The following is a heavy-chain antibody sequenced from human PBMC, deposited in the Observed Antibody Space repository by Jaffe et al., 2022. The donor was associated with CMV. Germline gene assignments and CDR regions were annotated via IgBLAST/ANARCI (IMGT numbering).Heavy chain of an antibody. CDR1: GFTFSSYT. D-gene: IGHD3-10*01. Sequence: EAQLVESGGGLVQPGGSLRLSCAASGFTFSSYTMNWVRQAPGKGLEWVSYIGSSSTIIYYADSVKGRFTISRDNAKNSLYLQMNSLRDEDTAVYYCARDSRSYYAVDYWGQGTLVTVSS. J-gene: IGHJ4*02. CDR3: ARDSRSYYAVDY. V-gene: IGHV3-48*02. CDR2: IGSSSTII.